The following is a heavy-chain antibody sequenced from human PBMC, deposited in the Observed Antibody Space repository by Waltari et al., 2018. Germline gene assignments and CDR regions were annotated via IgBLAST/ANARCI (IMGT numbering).Heavy chain of an antibody. V-gene: IGHV2-5*01. CDR3: AHTPYCSGGSCYPFVY. CDR1: GFSLSTSGVG. Sequence: QITLKESGPTLVKPTQTLTLTCTFSGFSLSTSGVGVGWIRQPPGKALEWLALIYWNDDKRYSPSLKSRLTITKDTSKNQVVLTMTNMDPVDTATYYCAHTPYCSGGSCYPFVYWGQGTLVTVSS. D-gene: IGHD2-15*01. CDR2: IYWNDDK. J-gene: IGHJ4*02.